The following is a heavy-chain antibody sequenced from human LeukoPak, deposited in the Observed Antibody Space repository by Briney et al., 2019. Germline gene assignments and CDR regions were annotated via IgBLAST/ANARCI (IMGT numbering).Heavy chain of an antibody. CDR1: GFTFSSYW. Sequence: GGSLRLSCAASGFTFSSYWMHWVRQAPGKGLVWVSRIKSDDSSTNYADSVRGRFTISRDNAKNTLYLQMNSLRAEDTAVYYCAGSLVRGVRSYYYYYGMDVWGQGTTVTVSS. D-gene: IGHD3-10*01. J-gene: IGHJ6*02. CDR2: IKSDDSST. CDR3: AGSLVRGVRSYYYYYGMDV. V-gene: IGHV3-74*01.